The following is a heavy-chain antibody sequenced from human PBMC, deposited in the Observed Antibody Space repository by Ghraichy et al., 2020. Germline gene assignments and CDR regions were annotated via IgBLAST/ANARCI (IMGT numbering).Heavy chain of an antibody. V-gene: IGHV3-7*01. Sequence: LSLTCAASGFTFSNYWMHWVRQAPGKGLEWVANIKQDGSEKYYVDSVKGRFTISRDNAKNSLYLQMSSLRAEDTGVYYCTRAIDVWGQGTTVTVSS. CDR1: GFTFSNYW. CDR3: TRAIDV. CDR2: IKQDGSEK. J-gene: IGHJ6*02.